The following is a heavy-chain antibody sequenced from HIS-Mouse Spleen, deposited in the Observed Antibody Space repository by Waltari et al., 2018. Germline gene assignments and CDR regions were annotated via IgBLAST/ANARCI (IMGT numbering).Heavy chain of an antibody. CDR2: SNHNRGGT. CDR1: GYTFTGYY. CDR3: ARDYWNDDAFDI. D-gene: IGHD1-1*01. Sequence: QVQLVQSGAEVKKPGASVKVSCKASGYTFTGYYMHWVRQAPGQGRGWRGGSNHNRGGTTEAQKVQGRVTMTRDTSSSTAYMELSRLRSDDTAVYYCARDYWNDDAFDIWGQGTMVTVSS. V-gene: IGHV1-2*02. J-gene: IGHJ3*02.